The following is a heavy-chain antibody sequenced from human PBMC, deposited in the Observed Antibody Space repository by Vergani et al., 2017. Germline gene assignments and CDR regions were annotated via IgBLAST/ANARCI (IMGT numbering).Heavy chain of an antibody. CDR2: IHPADSDT. J-gene: IGHJ4*02. Sequence: EVQLVQSGAEVKKPGESLKISCQISGYSFTNYWIGWVRQMPGKGLEWRGIIHPADSDTRYSPSFQGQVTISADKSISTAYLQRSSLRASDSAMYYCARLYGRDSSGSKYFDYWGQGTLVTVSS. D-gene: IGHD3-22*01. CDR3: ARLYGRDSSGSKYFDY. CDR1: GYSFTNYW. V-gene: IGHV5-51*01.